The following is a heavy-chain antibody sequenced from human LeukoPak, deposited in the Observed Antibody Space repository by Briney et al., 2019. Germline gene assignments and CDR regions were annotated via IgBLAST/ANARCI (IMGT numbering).Heavy chain of an antibody. CDR2: INHSGST. Sequence: SETLSLTCTVSGGSISSYYWSWIRQPPGKGLEWIGEINHSGSTNYNPSLKSRVTISVDTSKNQFSLKLSSVTAADTAVYYCAIADSGSLNYWGQGTLVTVSS. V-gene: IGHV4-34*01. CDR3: AIADSGSLNY. D-gene: IGHD1-26*01. CDR1: GGSISSYY. J-gene: IGHJ4*02.